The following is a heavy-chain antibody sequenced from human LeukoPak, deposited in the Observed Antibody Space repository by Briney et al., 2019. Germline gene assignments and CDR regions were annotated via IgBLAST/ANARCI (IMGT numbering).Heavy chain of an antibody. Sequence: PGGSLRLSCAASGFTFSSYAMSWVRQAPGKGLEWVSALSGGGDSTYYADSVKGRFTISRDNSKNTLYLQMNSLRAEDTAVYYCAKIFNWYGGYFDYWGQGTLVTVSS. J-gene: IGHJ4*02. CDR3: AKIFNWYGGYFDY. CDR2: LSGGGDST. D-gene: IGHD4-23*01. CDR1: GFTFSSYA. V-gene: IGHV3-23*01.